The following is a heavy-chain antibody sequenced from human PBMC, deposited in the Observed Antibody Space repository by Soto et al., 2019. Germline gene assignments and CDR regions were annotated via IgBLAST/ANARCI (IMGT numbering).Heavy chain of an antibody. D-gene: IGHD3-22*01. J-gene: IGHJ6*02. CDR3: ARPRGGSSGSPGHYYYGMDV. CDR1: GYSFTNSW. V-gene: IGHV5-51*01. Sequence: GEALKISCKGSGYSFTNSWCGWVRQMPGKGLEWMGIIYPGDSNTRYSPSFQGQVTISADKSTSTAYLQWSSLKASDTATYYCARPRGGSSGSPGHYYYGMDVWGQGTTVTVSS. CDR2: IYPGDSNT.